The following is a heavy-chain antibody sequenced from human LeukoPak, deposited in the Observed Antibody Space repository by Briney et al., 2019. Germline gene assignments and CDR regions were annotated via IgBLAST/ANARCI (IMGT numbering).Heavy chain of an antibody. CDR2: IKYSGST. CDR1: GGSISSGDYY. Sequence: SETLSLTCTVSGGSISSGDYYWSWIRQDPGKGLEWIGYIKYSGSTHYNPSLKSRVTISVDTFKNQFSLKLSSVTAADTAVYYCARGAHCSSGKCSFFDYWGQGTLVTVSS. V-gene: IGHV4-31*03. CDR3: ARGAHCSSGKCSFFDY. D-gene: IGHD2-2*01. J-gene: IGHJ4*02.